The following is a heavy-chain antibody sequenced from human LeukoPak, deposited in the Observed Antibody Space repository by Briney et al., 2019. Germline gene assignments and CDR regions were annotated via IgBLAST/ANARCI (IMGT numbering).Heavy chain of an antibody. V-gene: IGHV4-39*07. CDR2: IYSSGST. CDR3: ARTITMVRGFDY. Sequence: SETLSLTCTVSGGSISSSYYYWGWIRQPPGKGLEWIGSIYSSGSTYYNPSLKSRVTISVDTSKNQFSLKLSSVTAADTAVYYCARTITMVRGFDYWGQGTLVTVSS. J-gene: IGHJ4*02. CDR1: GGSISSSYYY. D-gene: IGHD3-10*01.